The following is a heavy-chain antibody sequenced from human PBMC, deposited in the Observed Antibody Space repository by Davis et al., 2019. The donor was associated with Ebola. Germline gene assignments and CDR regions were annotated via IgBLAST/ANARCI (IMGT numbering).Heavy chain of an antibody. J-gene: IGHJ6*03. CDR2: MNPNSGNT. V-gene: IGHV1-8*03. Sequence: ASVHVSCKASGYTFTSYDINWVRQATAQGLEWMGWMNPNSGNTGYAQKFQGRVTITRNTSISTAYMELSSLRSEDTAVYYCPRMNIVVVPAAPDYYYYYYMDVWGKGTTVTVSS. CDR3: PRMNIVVVPAAPDYYYYYYMDV. D-gene: IGHD2-2*01. CDR1: GYTFTSYD.